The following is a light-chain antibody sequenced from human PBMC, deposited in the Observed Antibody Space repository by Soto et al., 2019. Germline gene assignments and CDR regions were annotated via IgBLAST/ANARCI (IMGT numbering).Light chain of an antibody. Sequence: QSVLTQPASVSGSPGQSITLSCTGTRSDVGAYNYVSWYQQHPGKAPKLMIYDVNNRPSGVSHRFSGSKSGNTASLTISGLQAEDEADYYCSSYTTTYTGVFGTGTKLTVL. J-gene: IGLJ1*01. V-gene: IGLV2-14*03. CDR1: RSDVGAYNY. CDR2: DVN. CDR3: SSYTTTYTGV.